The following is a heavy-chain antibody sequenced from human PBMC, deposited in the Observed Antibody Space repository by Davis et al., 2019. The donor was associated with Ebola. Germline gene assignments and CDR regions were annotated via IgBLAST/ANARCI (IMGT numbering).Heavy chain of an antibody. D-gene: IGHD4-23*01. Sequence: PGGSLRLSCQTSGYTFTSHWIGWVRQMPGKGLEWMGIVYPGDSDTRYSPSFQGRVTISADKSTNTAYLQWSSLKASDTAVYYCARQESLYGSSDYWGQGTLVTVSS. V-gene: IGHV5-51*01. CDR1: GYTFTSHW. J-gene: IGHJ4*02. CDR2: VYPGDSDT. CDR3: ARQESLYGSSDY.